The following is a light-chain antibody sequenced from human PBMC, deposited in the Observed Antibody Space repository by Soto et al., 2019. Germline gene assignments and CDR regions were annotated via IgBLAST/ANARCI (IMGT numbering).Light chain of an antibody. CDR2: KAS. Sequence: DIQMTQSPSTLSASVGDRVTITCRASQSISSWLAWYQQKPGKAPKLLIYKASSLESGVPSRFSGTGSGTEFTLTISTLQPDDFATYYGQHYNSYWTFGQGTKVEIK. CDR1: QSISSW. CDR3: QHYNSYWT. J-gene: IGKJ1*01. V-gene: IGKV1-5*03.